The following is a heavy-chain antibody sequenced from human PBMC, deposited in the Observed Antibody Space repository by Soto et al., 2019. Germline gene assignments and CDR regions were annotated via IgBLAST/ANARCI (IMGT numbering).Heavy chain of an antibody. V-gene: IGHV1-69*06. D-gene: IGHD3-16*01. CDR3: ARESKAGGHFGMDV. CDR2: VIPLFGTS. Sequence: QVQLVQSGAEVKKPGSSVKVACQASGGAFSTYAISWVRQAPGQGLEWMGGVIPLFGTSNYLPKFQGRVTIAADRSTETVYMELSRLRFDDTAVYFCARESKAGGHFGMDVWGQGTTVTVSS. CDR1: GGAFSTYA. J-gene: IGHJ6*02.